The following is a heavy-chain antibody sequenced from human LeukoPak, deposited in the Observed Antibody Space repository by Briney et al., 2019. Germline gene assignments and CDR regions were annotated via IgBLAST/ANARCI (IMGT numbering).Heavy chain of an antibody. D-gene: IGHD3-9*01. J-gene: IGHJ3*02. CDR1: GFTFSSYE. CDR3: ARARSLTGYYAGDAFDI. CDR2: ISSSGSTI. Sequence: PGGSLRLSCAASGFTFSSYEMNWVRQAPGKGLEWVSYISSSGSTIYYADSVKGRFTISRDNAKNSLYLQMNSLRAEDTAVYYCARARSLTGYYAGDAFDIWGQGTMVTVSS. V-gene: IGHV3-48*03.